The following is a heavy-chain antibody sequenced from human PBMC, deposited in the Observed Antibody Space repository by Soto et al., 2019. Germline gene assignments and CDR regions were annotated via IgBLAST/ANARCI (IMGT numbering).Heavy chain of an antibody. Sequence: QDQLVQSGVEVKKPGASVKVSCKASGYSFTNYGITWVRQAPGQGFEWMGWISAYNGNTNYAQKVQGRDTMTTDASTSTAYLELRSLRSDDTAVYYCARDRGVAPPVAGNTHYYYYMDVWGKGTTVTVSS. CDR1: GYSFTNYG. J-gene: IGHJ6*03. CDR2: ISAYNGNT. V-gene: IGHV1-18*01. CDR3: ARDRGVAPPVAGNTHYYYYMDV. D-gene: IGHD6-19*01.